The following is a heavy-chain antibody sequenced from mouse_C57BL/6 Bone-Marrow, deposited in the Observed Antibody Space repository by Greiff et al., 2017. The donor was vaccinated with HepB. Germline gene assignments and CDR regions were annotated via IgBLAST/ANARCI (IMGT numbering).Heavy chain of an antibody. V-gene: IGHV1-72*01. J-gene: IGHJ1*03. CDR2: IDPNSGGT. Sequence: QLQQPGAELVKPGASVKLSCKASGYTFPSYWMHWVKQRPGRGLEWIGRIDPNSGGTKYNEKFKSKDTLTVDKPSSTAYMQLSRLTSEDSAVYYCARGAITTVVAHWYFDVWGTGTTVTVSS. CDR1: GYTFPSYW. D-gene: IGHD1-1*01. CDR3: ARGAITTVVAHWYFDV.